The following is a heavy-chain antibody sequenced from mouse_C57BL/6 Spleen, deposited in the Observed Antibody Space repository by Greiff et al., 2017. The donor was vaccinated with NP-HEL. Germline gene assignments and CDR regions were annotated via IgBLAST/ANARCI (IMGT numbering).Heavy chain of an antibody. V-gene: IGHV1-64*01. CDR1: GYTFTSYW. D-gene: IGHD2-3*01. J-gene: IGHJ1*03. CDR3: AYDGYYYWYFDV. Sequence: QVQLQQPGAELVKPGASVTLSCKASGYTFTSYWMHWVKQRPGQGLEWIGMIHPNSGSTNYNEKFKSKATLTVDKSSSTAYMQLSSLTSEDSAVYYCAYDGYYYWYFDVWGTGTTVTVAS. CDR2: IHPNSGST.